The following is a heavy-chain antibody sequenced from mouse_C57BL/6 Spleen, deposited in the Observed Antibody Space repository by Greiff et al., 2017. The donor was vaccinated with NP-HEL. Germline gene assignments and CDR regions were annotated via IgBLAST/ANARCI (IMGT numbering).Heavy chain of an antibody. D-gene: IGHD1-1*01. CDR3: ARGGYYYGSSYGFDY. CDR1: GFTFSSYA. Sequence: EVQGVESGGGLVKPGGSLKLSCAASGFTFSSYAMSWVRQTPEKRLEWVATISDGGSYTYYTDNVKGRFTISRDNAKNNLYLQMSHLKSEDTAMYYCARGGYYYGSSYGFDYWGQGTTLTVSS. CDR2: ISDGGSYT. J-gene: IGHJ2*01. V-gene: IGHV5-4*01.